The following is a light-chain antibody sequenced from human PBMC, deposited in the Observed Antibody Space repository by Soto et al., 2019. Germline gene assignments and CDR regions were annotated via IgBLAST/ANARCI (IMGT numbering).Light chain of an antibody. Sequence: QSALTQPPSASGSPGQSVIISCTGTSSDVGSCNYVSWYQQHPGKAPKLLLYEVTKRPSGVPDRFSGSRSGNTASLTVSGLQAEDEGDYYCASCGGSDNLLFGGGTKLTVL. CDR3: ASCGGSDNLL. CDR1: SSDVGSCNY. CDR2: EVT. J-gene: IGLJ2*01. V-gene: IGLV2-8*01.